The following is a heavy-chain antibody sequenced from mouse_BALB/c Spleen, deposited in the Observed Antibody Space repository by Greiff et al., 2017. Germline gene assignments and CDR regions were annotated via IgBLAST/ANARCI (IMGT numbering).Heavy chain of an antibody. CDR1: GFTFSDYY. V-gene: IGHV5-4*02. CDR3: ARDAPITTVDWYFDV. D-gene: IGHD1-1*01. Sequence: DVKLVESGGGLVKPGGSLKLSCAASGFTFSDYYMYWVRQTPEKRLEWVATISDGGSYTYYPDSVKGRFTISRDNAKNNLYLQMSSLKSEDTAMYYCARDAPITTVDWYFDVWGAGTTVTVSS. CDR2: ISDGGSYT. J-gene: IGHJ1*01.